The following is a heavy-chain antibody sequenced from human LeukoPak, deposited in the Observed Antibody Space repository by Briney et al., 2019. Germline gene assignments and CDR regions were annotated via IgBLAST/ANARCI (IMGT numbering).Heavy chain of an antibody. CDR1: GFIFSNYG. J-gene: IGHJ2*01. CDR3: AKGSYYGSGSYRFDL. D-gene: IGHD3-10*01. CDR2: ISASGSAT. Sequence: GGSLRLSCAASGFIFSNYGMNWVRQAPGKGLEWVAAISASGSATSYADSVRGRFTISRDNAKNSLYLQMNSLRAEDTALYYCAKGSYYGSGSYRFDLWGRGTLVTVSS. V-gene: IGHV3-23*01.